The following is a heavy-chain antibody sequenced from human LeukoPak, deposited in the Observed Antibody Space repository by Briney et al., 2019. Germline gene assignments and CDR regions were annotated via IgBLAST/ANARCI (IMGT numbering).Heavy chain of an antibody. Sequence: ASVKVSCKVSGYTLTELSMHWVRQAPGKGLEWMGGFDPEDGETIYAQKFQGRVTMTEDTSTDTAYMELSSLRSEDTAVYYCATDLHGSGSYYSLDAFDIWGQGTMVTVSS. CDR1: GYTLTELS. V-gene: IGHV1-24*01. D-gene: IGHD3-10*01. CDR3: ATDLHGSGSYYSLDAFDI. J-gene: IGHJ3*02. CDR2: FDPEDGET.